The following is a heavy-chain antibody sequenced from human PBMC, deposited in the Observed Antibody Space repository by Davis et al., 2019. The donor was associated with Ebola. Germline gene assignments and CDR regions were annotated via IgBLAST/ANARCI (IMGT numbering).Heavy chain of an antibody. D-gene: IGHD6-19*01. CDR1: GGSISGYY. V-gene: IGHV4-59*01. CDR3: AREQWLVKYFDY. Sequence: MPSETLSLTCTVSGGSISGYYWSWVRQPPGKGLESIGFIHYSGSTNYKPSLKSRVTISVDTSKNQFSLKLSSVTAADTAVYYCAREQWLVKYFDYWGQGTLVTVSS. CDR2: IHYSGST. J-gene: IGHJ4*02.